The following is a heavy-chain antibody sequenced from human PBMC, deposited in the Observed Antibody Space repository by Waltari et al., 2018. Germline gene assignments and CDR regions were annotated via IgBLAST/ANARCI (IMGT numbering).Heavy chain of an antibody. CDR1: GFTFSSYA. V-gene: IGHV3-23*01. Sequence: EVQLLESGGGLVQPGGSLRLSCAASGFTFSSYAMRWVRQAPGKGLEWVSAISGSGGSTYYADSVKGRFTISRDNSKNTLDLQMNSLRAEDTAVYYCAKDRGRITIFGVVIIEGPLGMDVWGQGTTVTVSS. J-gene: IGHJ6*02. CDR3: AKDRGRITIFGVVIIEGPLGMDV. CDR2: ISGSGGST. D-gene: IGHD3-3*01.